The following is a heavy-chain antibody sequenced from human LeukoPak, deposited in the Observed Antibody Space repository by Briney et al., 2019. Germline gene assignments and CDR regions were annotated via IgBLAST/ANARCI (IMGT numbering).Heavy chain of an antibody. V-gene: IGHV3-21*01. J-gene: IGHJ4*02. CDR1: GFTFSSYS. CDR2: ISSSSSYI. D-gene: IGHD3-3*01. CDR3: ARILAYYDFWSGYLDY. Sequence: PGGSLRLSCAASGFTFSSYSMNWVCQAPGKGLEWVSSISSSSSYIYYADSVKGRFTISRDNAKNSLYLQMNSLRAEDTAVYYCARILAYYDFWSGYLDYWGQGTLVTVSS.